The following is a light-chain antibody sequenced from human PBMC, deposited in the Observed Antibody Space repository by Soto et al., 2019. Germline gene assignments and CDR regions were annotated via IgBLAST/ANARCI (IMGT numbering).Light chain of an antibody. J-gene: IGLJ2*01. Sequence: QSVLTQPPSVSAAPGQKVTISCSGSSSNIGNNYVSWYQQLPGTAPKLLIYDNNKRPSGIPDRFSGSKSGTSATLGITGLQTGDEADYYCGPWDSSLSATVFGGGPKLTVL. CDR1: SSNIGNNY. V-gene: IGLV1-51*01. CDR2: DNN. CDR3: GPWDSSLSATV.